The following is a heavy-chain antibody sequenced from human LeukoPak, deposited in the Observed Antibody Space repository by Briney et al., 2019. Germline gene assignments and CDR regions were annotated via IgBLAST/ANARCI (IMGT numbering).Heavy chain of an antibody. CDR1: GFAFSNYW. CDR2: INTHGSST. CDR3: LAGYYYYYMDV. Sequence: GGSLRLSCAASGFAFSNYWLHWVRQAPGKGLVWVARINTHGSSTNYADSVKGRFTISRDNAKNKLYLQMTSLSAEDTAVYYALAGYYYYYMDVWGKGTTVTVSS. J-gene: IGHJ6*03. D-gene: IGHD6-13*01. V-gene: IGHV3-74*01.